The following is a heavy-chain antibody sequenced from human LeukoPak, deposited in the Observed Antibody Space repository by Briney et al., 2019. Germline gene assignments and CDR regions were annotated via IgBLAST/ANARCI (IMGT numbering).Heavy chain of an antibody. CDR1: GFTVSSNY. CDR2: IYTGGST. CDR3: ARHSSTTALFHAFDI. J-gene: IGHJ3*02. Sequence: GGSLRLSCAASGFTVSSNYVSWVRQAPGEGLEWVSAIYTGGSTHSPDSVKGRFTISRDNSRNTLYLQMNSQRVEDTAVYYCARHSSTTALFHAFDIWGQGTMVTVSS. D-gene: IGHD2/OR15-2a*01. V-gene: IGHV3-53*01.